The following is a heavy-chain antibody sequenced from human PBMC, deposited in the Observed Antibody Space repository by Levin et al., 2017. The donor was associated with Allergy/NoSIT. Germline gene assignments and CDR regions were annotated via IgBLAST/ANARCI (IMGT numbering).Heavy chain of an antibody. Sequence: ASVKVSCKGSGYSFTSYWIGWVRQMPGKGLEWMGIIDPGDSDTRYSPSFQGQVTISADKSISTAYLQWSSLKASDTAMYYCARRTYSSSWSTFDVWGQGTMVTVSS. D-gene: IGHD6-13*01. CDR1: GYSFTSYW. V-gene: IGHV5-51*01. CDR3: ARRTYSSSWSTFDV. J-gene: IGHJ3*01. CDR2: IDPGDSDT.